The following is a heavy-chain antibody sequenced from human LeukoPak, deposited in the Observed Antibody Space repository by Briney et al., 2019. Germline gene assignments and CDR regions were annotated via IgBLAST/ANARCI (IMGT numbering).Heavy chain of an antibody. D-gene: IGHD1-26*01. CDR1: GFTFSSYG. Sequence: GGSLRLSCAASGFTFSSYGMHWVRQAPGKGLEWVAVISYDESNKYYADSVKGRFTISRDNSKNTLYLQMNSLRAEDTAVYYCAKSVVGATTFQDYWGQGTLVTVSS. J-gene: IGHJ4*02. CDR2: ISYDESNK. CDR3: AKSVVGATTFQDY. V-gene: IGHV3-30*18.